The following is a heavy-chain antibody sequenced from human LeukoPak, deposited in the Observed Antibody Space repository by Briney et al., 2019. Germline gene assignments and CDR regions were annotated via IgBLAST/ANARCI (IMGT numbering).Heavy chain of an antibody. CDR1: GFTFSSYS. V-gene: IGHV3-21*01. J-gene: IGHJ4*02. Sequence: GGSLRLSCAASGFTFSSYSMNWVRQAPGKGLEWVSSISSSSYIYYADSVKGRFTISRDNAKNSLYLQMNSLRAEDTAVYYCARGTISFGGVIGYWGQGTLVTVSS. CDR3: ARGTISFGGVIGY. D-gene: IGHD3-16*01. CDR2: ISSSSYI.